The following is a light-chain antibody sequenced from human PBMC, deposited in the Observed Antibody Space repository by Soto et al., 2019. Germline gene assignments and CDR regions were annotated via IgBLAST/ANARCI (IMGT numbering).Light chain of an antibody. CDR1: QSVSSD. J-gene: IGKJ2*01. CDR3: QQRTNWPPYT. CDR2: DAF. V-gene: IGKV3-11*01. Sequence: EIVLTQSPATLSLSPGERATLSCRTSQSVSSDLAWYQQKPGQAPRLLIYDAFNRATGIPARFSGSGSGTDFTLTISSLEPEEFAVYYCQQRTNWPPYTFGQGTRLEIK.